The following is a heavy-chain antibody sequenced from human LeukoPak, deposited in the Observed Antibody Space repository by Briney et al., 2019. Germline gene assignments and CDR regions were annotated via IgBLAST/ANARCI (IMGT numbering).Heavy chain of an antibody. CDR2: IWYDGSNK. CDR3: ARDQTPGLGLQTGYFDY. V-gene: IGHV3-33*01. CDR1: GFTFSSYG. J-gene: IGHJ4*02. D-gene: IGHD7-27*01. Sequence: GSLRLSCAASGFTFSSYGMHWVRQAPGKGLEWVAVIWYDGSNKYYADSVKGRFTISRDNSKNTLYLQMNNLRAEDTAVYYCARDQTPGLGLQTGYFDYWGQGTLVTVSS.